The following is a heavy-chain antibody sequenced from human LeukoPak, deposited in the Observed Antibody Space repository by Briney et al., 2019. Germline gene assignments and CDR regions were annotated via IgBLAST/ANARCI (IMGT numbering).Heavy chain of an antibody. CDR1: GFTFSSYS. CDR2: ISSSSSTI. D-gene: IGHD6-6*01. V-gene: IGHV3-48*01. CDR3: ARDNSSSSFDY. Sequence: PGGSLRLSCAASGFTFSSYSMNWVRQAPGKGLEWVSYISSSSSTIYYADSVKGRFTISRDNAKNSLYLQMNGLRAEDTAVYYCARDNSSSSFDYWGQGTLVTVSS. J-gene: IGHJ4*02.